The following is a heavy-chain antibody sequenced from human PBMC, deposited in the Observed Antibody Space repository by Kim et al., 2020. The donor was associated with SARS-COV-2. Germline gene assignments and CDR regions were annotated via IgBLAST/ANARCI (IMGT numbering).Heavy chain of an antibody. CDR2: IKTNVETYAK. CDR1: GFDFSDSD. D-gene: IGHD6-19*01. CDR3: ARRRAGHGFKSLEK. J-gene: IGHJ4*02. Sequence: GGSLRLSCAASGFDFSDSDHWVRLASGRGLDWVGRIKTNVETYAKAYAVPGKGRYTLSRDDLRRTAHLQMNSLKIEDTGVYYCARRRAGHGFKSLEKWGQGTLLTVSS. V-gene: IGHV3-73*01.